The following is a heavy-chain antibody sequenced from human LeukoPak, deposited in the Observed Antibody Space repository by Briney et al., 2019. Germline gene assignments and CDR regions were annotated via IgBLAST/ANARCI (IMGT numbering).Heavy chain of an antibody. CDR3: ANVGTSPFGDWYRS. V-gene: IGHV3-23*01. D-gene: IGHD2-21*02. Sequence: GGSLRLSCAASGFTFSSYAMSWVRQAPGKGLEWVSAISGSGGSTYYADSVKGRFTISRDNSKNTLYLQMNSLRAEDTAVYYCANVGTSPFGDWYRSWGQGTLVTVSS. CDR1: GFTFSSYA. J-gene: IGHJ4*02. CDR2: ISGSGGST.